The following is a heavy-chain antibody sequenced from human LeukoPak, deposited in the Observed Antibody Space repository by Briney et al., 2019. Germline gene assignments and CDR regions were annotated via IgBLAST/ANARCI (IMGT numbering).Heavy chain of an antibody. CDR2: IYYSGST. CDR3: ARGYYYDSSGQSDYFDY. CDR1: GGSISSSSYY. V-gene: IGHV4-39*01. J-gene: IGHJ4*02. D-gene: IGHD3-22*01. Sequence: PSETLSLTCTVSGGSISSSSYYWGWIRQPPGKGLEWIGSIYYSGSTYYNPSLKSRVTISVDTSKNQFSLELSSVTAADTAVYYCARGYYYDSSGQSDYFDYWGQGTLVTVSS.